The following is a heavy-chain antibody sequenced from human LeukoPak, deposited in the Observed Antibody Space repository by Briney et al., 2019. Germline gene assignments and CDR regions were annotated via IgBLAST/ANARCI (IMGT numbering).Heavy chain of an antibody. CDR1: GFTLSSYA. Sequence: SGGSLRLSRASSGFTLSSYAMSWVRQAPGKGREWVSAISGSGGSTYYADSVKGRFTISRDNSKNTLYLQMNSLRAEDTAVHYCAKGRWRIQLWFYALLPLWAQGPTVTLPS. CDR3: AKGRWRIQLWFYALLPL. D-gene: IGHD5-18*01. J-gene: IGHJ6*02. V-gene: IGHV3-23*01. CDR2: ISGSGGST.